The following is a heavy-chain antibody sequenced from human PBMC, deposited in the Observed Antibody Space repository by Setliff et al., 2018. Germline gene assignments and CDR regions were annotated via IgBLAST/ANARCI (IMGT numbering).Heavy chain of an antibody. CDR1: GITFRTYS. CDR3: ARGTFSDFWSGDYYDY. J-gene: IGHJ4*02. CDR2: ISSDSRTI. Sequence: GESLKISCAASGITFRTYSLNWVRQAPGKGLEWVAFISSDSRTIYYADSVKGRFTISRDNAKNSLYLQMNSLRAEDTAMYHCARGTFSDFWSGDYYDYWGQGTLVTVPQ. V-gene: IGHV3-48*01. D-gene: IGHD3-3*01.